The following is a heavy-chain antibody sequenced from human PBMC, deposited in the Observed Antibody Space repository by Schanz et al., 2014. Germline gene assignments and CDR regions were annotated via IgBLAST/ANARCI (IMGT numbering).Heavy chain of an antibody. J-gene: IGHJ4*02. CDR3: AKDLHSNSGNYYSYYFDS. CDR1: GFNFANHA. Sequence: QVQLVESGGGVVQPERSLRLSCAASGFNFANHAIHWVRQGQGNGLQWVAVISSDGSKKLYADSVKARFTISRDKSKNSVSLQMDSLRPEDTAVYFCAKDLHSNSGNYYSYYFDSWGPGALVTVSS. V-gene: IGHV3-30*18. D-gene: IGHD3-10*01. CDR2: ISSDGSKK.